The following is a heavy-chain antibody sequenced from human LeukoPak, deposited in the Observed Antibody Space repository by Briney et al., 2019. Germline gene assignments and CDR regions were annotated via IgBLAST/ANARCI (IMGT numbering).Heavy chain of an antibody. J-gene: IGHJ4*02. V-gene: IGHV3-23*01. CDR1: GFTFSSYG. D-gene: IGHD3-3*01. CDR2: ISGSGGSK. Sequence: GGSLRLSCAASGFTFSSYGMSWVRQAPGKGLEGVSAISGSGGSKYYADSVKGRFTISRDNSKNTLYRQMNSLRAADTAVYYCAKSEDFWSGYYIPVNFDYWGQGTLVTVSS. CDR3: AKSEDFWSGYYIPVNFDY.